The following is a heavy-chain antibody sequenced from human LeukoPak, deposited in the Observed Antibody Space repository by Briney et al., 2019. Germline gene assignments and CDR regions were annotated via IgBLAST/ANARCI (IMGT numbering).Heavy chain of an antibody. Sequence: GGSLRLSCAASGFTFSSYAMHWVRQAPGKGLEWVAVISYDGSNKYYADSVKGRFTISRDNSKNTLYLQMNSLRAEDTAVYYCAKGFDFWSGPFDYWGQGTLVTVSS. CDR1: GFTFSSYA. CDR3: AKGFDFWSGPFDY. V-gene: IGHV3-30*04. CDR2: ISYDGSNK. D-gene: IGHD3-3*01. J-gene: IGHJ4*02.